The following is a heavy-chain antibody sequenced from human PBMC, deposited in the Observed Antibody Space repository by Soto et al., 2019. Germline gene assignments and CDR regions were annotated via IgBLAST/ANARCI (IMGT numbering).Heavy chain of an antibody. CDR3: ARGWGYDSNDYYYAY. D-gene: IGHD3-22*01. Sequence: QVQLVQSGAEVRKPGSSVKVSCKASGGTFSRHAISWVRQAPGQGLEWMGGIIPIFGTANHAQKFQGRVTIIADESKGTVYKELSSLESEDTAMYYCARGWGYDSNDYYYAYWGQGTLVIVSS. J-gene: IGHJ4*02. CDR1: GGTFSRHA. CDR2: IIPIFGTA. V-gene: IGHV1-69*01.